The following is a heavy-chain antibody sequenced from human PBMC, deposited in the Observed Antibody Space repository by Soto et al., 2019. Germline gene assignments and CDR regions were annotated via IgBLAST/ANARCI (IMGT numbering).Heavy chain of an antibody. CDR2: ISGSGGST. J-gene: IGHJ6*02. Sequence: EVQLLESGGGLVQPGGSLRLSCAASGFTFSSYAMSWVRQAPGKGLEWVSAISGSGGSTYYADSVKGRFTISRDNSKNTLYLQMNSLRAEDTAVYYCAKSVRIIVDYYYGMDVWGQGTTVTVSS. V-gene: IGHV3-23*01. D-gene: IGHD3-22*01. CDR1: GFTFSSYA. CDR3: AKSVRIIVDYYYGMDV.